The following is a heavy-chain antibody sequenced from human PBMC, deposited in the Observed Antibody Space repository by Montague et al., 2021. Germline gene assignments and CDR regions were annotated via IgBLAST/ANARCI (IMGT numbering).Heavy chain of an antibody. D-gene: IGHD3-22*01. J-gene: IGHJ5*02. CDR3: ARRLFDSRGVNWFDP. V-gene: IGHV5-51*01. CDR1: GYNSTNYW. Sequence: QSGAAVKKPGESLGISCKGSGYNSTNYWIAWGRQLPAKGLEWMGIIFPRDSHARYSLSFEGQVTFSVDTSLSTAYLHLSNLKASDTAMYYCARRLFDSRGVNWFDPWGPGTQVIVS. CDR2: IFPRDSHA.